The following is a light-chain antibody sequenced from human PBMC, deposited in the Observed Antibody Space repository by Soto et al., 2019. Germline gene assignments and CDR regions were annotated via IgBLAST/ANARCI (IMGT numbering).Light chain of an antibody. Sequence: QSVLTQPPSVSGAPGQTITISCTGSSSNIGAGYDVHWYQQRPGTAPKLLIFANSNRPSGVPDRFSGSKSGTSASLVITGLQAEDEGDYYCQSYDSTLSARYVFGTGTKLTVL. CDR1: SSNIGAGYD. V-gene: IGLV1-40*01. CDR2: ANS. CDR3: QSYDSTLSARYV. J-gene: IGLJ1*01.